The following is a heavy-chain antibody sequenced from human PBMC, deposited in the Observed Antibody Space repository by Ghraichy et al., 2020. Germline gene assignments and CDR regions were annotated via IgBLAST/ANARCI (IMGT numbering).Heavy chain of an antibody. Sequence: ASVKVSCKASGYTFTSYGISWVRQAPGQGLEWMGWISAYNGDTNYAQKLQGRVTMTTDTSTSTAYMELRSLRSDDTAVYYCARAVLGYCSSTSCYSYYYMDVWGKGTTVTVSS. D-gene: IGHD2-2*02. J-gene: IGHJ6*03. CDR3: ARAVLGYCSSTSCYSYYYMDV. CDR2: ISAYNGDT. V-gene: IGHV1-18*01. CDR1: GYTFTSYG.